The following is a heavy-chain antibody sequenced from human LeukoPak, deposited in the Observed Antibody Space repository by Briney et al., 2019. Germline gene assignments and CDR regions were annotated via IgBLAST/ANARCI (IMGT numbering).Heavy chain of an antibody. Sequence: GASVKVSCKASGYTFTSYYMHWVRQAPGQGLEWVGIISPSGGSITYAQKFQGRVTMTRDMSTSTVYMELISLRSEDTAVYYCAREYHPWRPYYYMDVWGKGTTVTVSS. CDR1: GYTFTSYY. D-gene: IGHD2-2*01. V-gene: IGHV1-46*01. CDR2: ISPSGGSI. J-gene: IGHJ6*03. CDR3: AREYHPWRPYYYMDV.